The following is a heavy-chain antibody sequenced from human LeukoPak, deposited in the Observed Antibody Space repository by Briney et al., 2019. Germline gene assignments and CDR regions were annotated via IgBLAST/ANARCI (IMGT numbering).Heavy chain of an antibody. CDR1: GFTFSSYW. J-gene: IGHJ5*02. CDR3: AKVGFSSGWYVGWFDP. CDR2: IKQDGSEK. D-gene: IGHD6-19*01. V-gene: IGHV3-7*03. Sequence: GGSLRLSCAASGFTFSSYWMSWVRQAPGKGLEWVANIKQDGSEKYYVDSVKGRFTISRDNAKNSLYLQMNSLRAEDTALYYCAKVGFSSGWYVGWFDPWGQGTLVTVSS.